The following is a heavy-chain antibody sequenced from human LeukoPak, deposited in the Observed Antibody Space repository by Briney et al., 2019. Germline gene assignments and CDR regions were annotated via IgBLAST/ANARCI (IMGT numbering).Heavy chain of an antibody. J-gene: IGHJ4*02. V-gene: IGHV4-4*02. CDR1: GGSISSSNW. CDR2: IYHSGST. D-gene: IGHD3-22*01. CDR3: ARDGDYYDSSGYPNLDY. Sequence: SETLSLTCAVSGGSISSSNWWSWVRQPPGKGLEWIGEIYHSGSTNYNPSLKSRVTISVDKSKNQFSLKLSSVTAADTAVYYCARDGDYYDSSGYPNLDYWGQGTLVTVSS.